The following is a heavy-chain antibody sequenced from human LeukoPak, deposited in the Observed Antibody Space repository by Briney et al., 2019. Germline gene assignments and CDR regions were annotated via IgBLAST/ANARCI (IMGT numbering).Heavy chain of an antibody. CDR1: GFTFSSYE. D-gene: IGHD3-22*01. CDR2: ISSSGSTI. V-gene: IGHV3-48*03. Sequence: GGSLRLSCAASGFTFSSYEMNWVRQAPGKGLEWVSYISSSGSTIYYADSVKGRFTISRDNAKNSLYLQMNSLRAEDTAVYYCARDHAPAYYDSSGSSGTTGFDPWGQGTLVTVSS. J-gene: IGHJ5*02. CDR3: ARDHAPAYYDSSGSSGTTGFDP.